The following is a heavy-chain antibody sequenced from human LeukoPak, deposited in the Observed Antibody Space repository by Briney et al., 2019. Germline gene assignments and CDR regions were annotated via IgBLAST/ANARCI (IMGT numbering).Heavy chain of an antibody. Sequence: GGSLRLSCAASGFTFSSYAMSWVRQAPGKGLEWVSAISAGGGSTFYADSVKGRFTISRDNSKNTLYLQMNSLRAEDAAVYFCAKAPVTSCRGAYCYPFDSWGQGTLVTVSS. V-gene: IGHV3-23*01. D-gene: IGHD2-21*01. CDR2: ISAGGGST. CDR3: AKAPVTSCRGAYCYPFDS. CDR1: GFTFSSYA. J-gene: IGHJ4*02.